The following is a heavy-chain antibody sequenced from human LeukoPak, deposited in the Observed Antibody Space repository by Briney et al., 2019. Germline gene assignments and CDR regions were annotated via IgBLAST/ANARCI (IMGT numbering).Heavy chain of an antibody. V-gene: IGHV3-53*01. J-gene: IGHJ6*03. CDR2: IYSGGST. Sequence: SGGSLRLSCAASGFTVSSNYMSWVRQAPGKGLEWVSVIYSGGSTYYADSVKGRFTISRDNSKNTLYLQMNSLRAEDTAVYYCASNKDYYYYMDVWGKGTTVTVSS. CDR1: GFTVSSNY. CDR3: ASNKDYYYYMDV.